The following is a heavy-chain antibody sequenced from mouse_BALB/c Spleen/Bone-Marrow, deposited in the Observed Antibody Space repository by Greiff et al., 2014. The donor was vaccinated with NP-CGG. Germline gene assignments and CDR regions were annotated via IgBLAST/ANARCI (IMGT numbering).Heavy chain of an antibody. V-gene: IGHV14-3*02. CDR2: IDPANGNT. CDR1: GFNIKDTY. D-gene: IGHD1-1*01. Sequence: LVESGAELVKPGASVKLSCTASGFNIKDTYMHWVKQRPEQGLEWIGRIDPANGNTKYDPKFQGKATITADTSSNTAYLQLSSLISEDTAVYYCARYYYGSSYFDYWGQGTTLTVSS. CDR3: ARYYYGSSYFDY. J-gene: IGHJ2*01.